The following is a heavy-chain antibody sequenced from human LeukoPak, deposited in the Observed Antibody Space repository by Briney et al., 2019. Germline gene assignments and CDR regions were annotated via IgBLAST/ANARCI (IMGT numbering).Heavy chain of an antibody. CDR3: ARDGLNSYYYDSSGYYYLWYFDL. CDR1: GGSISSYY. Sequence: SETLSLTCTVSGGSISSYYWSWIRQPAGKGLKRIGRIYTSGSTNYNPSLKSRVTMSVDTSKNQFSLKLSSVTAADTAVYYCARDGLNSYYYDSSGYYYLWYFDLWGRGTLVTVSS. J-gene: IGHJ2*01. V-gene: IGHV4-4*07. CDR2: IYTSGST. D-gene: IGHD3-22*01.